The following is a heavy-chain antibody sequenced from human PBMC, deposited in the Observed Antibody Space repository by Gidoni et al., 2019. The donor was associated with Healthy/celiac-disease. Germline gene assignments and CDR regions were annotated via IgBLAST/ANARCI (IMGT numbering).Heavy chain of an antibody. CDR2: LFSNEEK. D-gene: IGHD1-7*01. CDR3: ARIRTWGDTWNYVGGGFDY. CDR1: GFPRSSARTA. Sequence: QVTLKESGPALAQPTETLTLSRTVPGFPRSSARTAVSWLRQPPGKALAWHAHLFSNEEKAYSTSLKSRLSISTDTSKSHVVLTMTDMDPVDTATYYCARIRTWGDTWNYVGGGFDYWGQGTLVTVSS. J-gene: IGHJ4*02. V-gene: IGHV2-26*01.